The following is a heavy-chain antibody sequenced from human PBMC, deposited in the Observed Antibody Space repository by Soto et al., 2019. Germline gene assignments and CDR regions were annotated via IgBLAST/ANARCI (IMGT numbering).Heavy chain of an antibody. CDR2: IYPGDSDT. CDR1: GYSFTSYW. J-gene: IGHJ6*02. D-gene: IGHD6-13*01. V-gene: IGHV5-51*01. CDR3: ARTAAAGKYYYGVDV. Sequence: PGESLKISCKGSGYSFTSYWIVWVRQMPGKGLEWMGIIYPGDSDTRYSPSFQGQVTIPADKSISTAYLQWSSLKASDTAIYYCARTAAAGKYYYGVDVWGQGTTVTVSS.